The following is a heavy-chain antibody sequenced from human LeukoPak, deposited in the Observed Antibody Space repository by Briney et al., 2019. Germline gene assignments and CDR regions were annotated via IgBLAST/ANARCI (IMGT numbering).Heavy chain of an antibody. CDR1: GFTFSSYW. D-gene: IGHD3-16*01. CDR3: ARGGGAWYFDL. J-gene: IGHJ2*01. CDR2: INSDGSTT. Sequence: PGGSLRLSCAASGFTFSSYWMHWVRQAPGKGLVWVSRINSDGSTTRYADSVKGRFTISRDNAKNTLYLQMNSLRAEDTAVYYCARGGGAWYFDLWGRGTLVTVSS. V-gene: IGHV3-74*01.